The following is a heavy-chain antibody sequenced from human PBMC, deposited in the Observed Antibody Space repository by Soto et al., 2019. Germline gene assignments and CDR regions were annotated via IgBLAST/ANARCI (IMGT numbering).Heavy chain of an antibody. CDR3: ARESYLTGYYYYYGMAV. CDR1: GDSVSSNSAA. Sequence: PSQTLSLTCAISGDSVSSNSAAWNWIRQSPSRGLSCRGRTYLRSKQYNHYAASVKSRITINPGAAKNQSSLQRNSVTPEDTAVYCCARESYLTGYYYYYGMAVWGQWTTGTVS. V-gene: IGHV6-1*01. J-gene: IGHJ6*02. D-gene: IGHD3-16*01. CDR2: TYLRSKQYN.